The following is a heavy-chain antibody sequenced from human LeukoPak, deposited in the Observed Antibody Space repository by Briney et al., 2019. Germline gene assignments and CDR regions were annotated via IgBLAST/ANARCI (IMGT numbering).Heavy chain of an antibody. J-gene: IGHJ5*02. Sequence: PGGSLRLSCAASGFTFSSDWMSCVRQAPGKGREWVANIKQDGREKYYVDSVKGRFTISRDNAKNSLYLHMNSLRAEDMAVYYCARDLGVYYYDSSGYTRWFDPWGQGTLVTVSS. CDR3: ARDLGVYYYDSSGYTRWFDP. CDR2: IKQDGREK. D-gene: IGHD3-22*01. V-gene: IGHV3-7*01. CDR1: GFTFSSDW.